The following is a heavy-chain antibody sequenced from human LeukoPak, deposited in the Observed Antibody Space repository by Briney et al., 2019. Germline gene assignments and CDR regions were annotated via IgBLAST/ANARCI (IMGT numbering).Heavy chain of an antibody. J-gene: IGHJ3*02. CDR3: ARGSRGRRAFDI. CDR1: GGSISSYY. Sequence: SETLSLTCTVSGGSISSYYWSWIRQPPGKGLEWIGYIYYGGSTNYNPSLKSRVTISVDTSKNQFSLKLSSVTAADTAVYYCARGSRGRRAFDIWGQGTMVTVSS. V-gene: IGHV4-59*12. D-gene: IGHD3-10*01. CDR2: IYYGGST.